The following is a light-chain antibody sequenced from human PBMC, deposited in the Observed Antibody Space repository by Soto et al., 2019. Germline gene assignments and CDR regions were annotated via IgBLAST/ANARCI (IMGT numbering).Light chain of an antibody. CDR1: QSISSSY. V-gene: IGKV3-20*01. Sequence: ENVLTQSPGTLSLSPGERATLSCRASQSISSSYLAWYQQKPGQTPRLLIYHASNRATGIPDRFSGSGSGTDFTLTISRLELEDFAVYYCQQYGDSLLTFGGGTKVEIK. CDR3: QQYGDSLLT. CDR2: HAS. J-gene: IGKJ4*01.